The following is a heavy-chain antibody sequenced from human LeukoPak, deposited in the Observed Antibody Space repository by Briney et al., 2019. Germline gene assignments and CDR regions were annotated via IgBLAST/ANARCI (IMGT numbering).Heavy chain of an antibody. J-gene: IGHJ4*02. CDR2: IHHSGST. Sequence: SGTLSLTCAVSGGSISSSNWWSWVRQSPGKGLEWIGEIHHSGSTNYNPSLKSRVTISVDKSKNQFSLKLSSVTAADTAVYYCARLWEEYYGAGSYSLDYWGQGTLVTVSS. CDR1: GGSISSSNW. CDR3: ARLWEEYYGAGSYSLDY. D-gene: IGHD3-10*01. V-gene: IGHV4-4*02.